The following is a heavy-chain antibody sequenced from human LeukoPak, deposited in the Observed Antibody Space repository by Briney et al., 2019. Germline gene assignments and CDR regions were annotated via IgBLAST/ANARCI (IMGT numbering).Heavy chain of an antibody. Sequence: ASVKASCKVSGYTLTELSMHWVRQAPGKGLEWMGGFDPEDGETIYAQKFQGRVTMTEDTSTDTAYMELSSLRSEDTAVYYCATAQPDCSSTSCYSIGYYYYGMDVWGQGTTVTVSS. CDR1: GYTLTELS. D-gene: IGHD2-2*02. CDR3: ATAQPDCSSTSCYSIGYYYYGMDV. V-gene: IGHV1-24*01. CDR2: FDPEDGET. J-gene: IGHJ6*02.